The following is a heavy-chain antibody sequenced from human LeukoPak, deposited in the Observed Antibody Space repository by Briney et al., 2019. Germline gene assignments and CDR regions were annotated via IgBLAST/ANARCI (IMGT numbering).Heavy chain of an antibody. J-gene: IGHJ4*02. CDR2: MYNSGTT. CDR3: ARSGYYPTYYFDY. D-gene: IGHD3-22*01. CDR1: GDSISSGGYS. Sequence: PSETLSLTCVVSGDSISSGGYSWNWIRQPPGKGLEWIGYMYNSGTTSYNPSLKSRVTMSVDTSKNQFSLKLSSVTAADTAVYYCARSGYYPTYYFDYWGQGTLVTVSS. V-gene: IGHV4-30-4*07.